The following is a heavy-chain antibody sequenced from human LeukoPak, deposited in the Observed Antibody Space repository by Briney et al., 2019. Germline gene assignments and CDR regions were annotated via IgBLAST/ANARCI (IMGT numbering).Heavy chain of an antibody. D-gene: IGHD4-23*01. CDR3: ASLVTGWYYFDY. J-gene: IGHJ4*02. CDR2: IKQDGSEK. CDR1: GFTFSSFS. V-gene: IGHV3-7*01. Sequence: QPGGSLRLSCAASGFTFSSFSMNWVRQAPGKGLEWVANIKQDGSEKYYVDSVKGRFTISRDNAKNSLYLQMNSLRAEDTAVYYCASLVTGWYYFDYWGQGTLVTVSS.